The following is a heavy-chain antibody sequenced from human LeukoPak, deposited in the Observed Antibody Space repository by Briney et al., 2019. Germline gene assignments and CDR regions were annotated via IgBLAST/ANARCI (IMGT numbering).Heavy chain of an antibody. J-gene: IGHJ4*02. Sequence: GGSLRLSCAVSGCTFSDSWMHWVRQAPGKGPEWLSRTSKDGSDTVYADSAKGRLTASRDNAKNTVYLELTNLRPDDTALYYCARGGYSGSYYRFSWGRGTLVTVAS. CDR2: TSKDGSDT. D-gene: IGHD6-25*01. CDR1: GCTFSDSW. CDR3: ARGGYSGSYYRFS. V-gene: IGHV3-74*01.